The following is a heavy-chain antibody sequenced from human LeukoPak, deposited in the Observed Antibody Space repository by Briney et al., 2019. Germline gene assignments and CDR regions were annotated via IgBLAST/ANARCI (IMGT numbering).Heavy chain of an antibody. CDR2: ISSSSSYI. CDR3: ARDRRYYYDSSGYSGWFDP. Sequence: GGSLRLSCAASGFTFSDYYMSWIRQAPGKGLEWVSSISSSSSYIYYADSVKGRFTISRDNAKNSLYLQMNSLRAEDTAVYYCARDRRYYYDSSGYSGWFDPWGQGTLVTVSS. CDR1: GFTFSDYY. V-gene: IGHV3-11*06. D-gene: IGHD3-22*01. J-gene: IGHJ5*02.